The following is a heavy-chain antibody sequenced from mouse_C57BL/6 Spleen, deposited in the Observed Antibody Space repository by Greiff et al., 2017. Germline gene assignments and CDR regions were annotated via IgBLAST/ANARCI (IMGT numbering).Heavy chain of an antibody. J-gene: IGHJ2*01. CDR2: INYDGSST. D-gene: IGHD1-1*01. CDR3: ARAYYYGTPYYFDY. CDR1: GFTFSDYY. Sequence: EVMLVESEGGLVQPGSSMKLSCTASGFTFSDYYMAWVRQVPEKGLEWVANINYDGSSTYYLDSLKSRFIISRDNAKNILYLQMSSLKSEDTATYYCARAYYYGTPYYFDYWGQGTTLTVSS. V-gene: IGHV5-16*01.